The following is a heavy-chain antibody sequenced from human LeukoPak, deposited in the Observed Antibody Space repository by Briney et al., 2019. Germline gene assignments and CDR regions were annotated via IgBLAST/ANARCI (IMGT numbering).Heavy chain of an antibody. Sequence: SETLSLTCAVYGGSFSGYYWSWIRQPPGKGLEWIGEINHSGSTNYNPSLESRVTISVDTSKNQFSLKLSSVTAADTAVYYCARDEMATIGGFGYWGQGTLVTVSS. J-gene: IGHJ4*02. CDR2: INHSGST. CDR1: GGSFSGYY. CDR3: ARDEMATIGGFGY. V-gene: IGHV4-34*01. D-gene: IGHD5-24*01.